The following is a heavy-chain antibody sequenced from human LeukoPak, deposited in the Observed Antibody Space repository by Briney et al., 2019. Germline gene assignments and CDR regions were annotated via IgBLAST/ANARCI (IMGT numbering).Heavy chain of an antibody. V-gene: IGHV3-66*01. J-gene: IGHJ6*02. D-gene: IGHD6-19*01. CDR1: GFTVSSSS. Sequence: EGSLRLSCAASGFTVSSSSMNWVRLGPGKGLEWVSVISSDGNTYYVDSVKGRFTISRDNSRNTLSLQMHGLRADDTAVYYCARGQEQFSSPWQWGPRRKNFYYYGMDVWGQGTTVTVSS. CDR3: ARGQEQFSSPWQWGPRRKNFYYYGMDV. CDR2: ISSDGNT.